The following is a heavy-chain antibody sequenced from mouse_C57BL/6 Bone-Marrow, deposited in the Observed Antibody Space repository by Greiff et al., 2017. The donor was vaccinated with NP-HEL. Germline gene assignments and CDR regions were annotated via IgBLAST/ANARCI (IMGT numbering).Heavy chain of an antibody. CDR3: ARDYYYFDY. CDR2: IYPGRGST. J-gene: IGHJ2*01. V-gene: IGHV1-55*01. D-gene: IGHD1-1*01. CDR1: GYTFTSYW. Sequence: QVQLQQPGAELVKPGASVKMSCKASGYTFTSYWLTWVKQRPGQGLEWIGDIYPGRGSTNYNEKFKSKATLTVDTSSSTAYMQLSSLTSEDSAVYYCARDYYYFDYWGQGTTLTVSS.